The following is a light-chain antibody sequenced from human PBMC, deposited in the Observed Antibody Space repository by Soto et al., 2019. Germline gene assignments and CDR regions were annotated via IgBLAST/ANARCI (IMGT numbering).Light chain of an antibody. CDR1: KLGDKY. CDR2: QDS. Sequence: SYELTQPPSVSVSPGQTASITCSGDKLGDKYACWYQQKPGQSPVLVIYQDSKRPSGIPERFSGSNSGNTATLTISGTQAMEEADYYCQAWDSSTGVVFGGGTKPTVL. J-gene: IGLJ2*01. CDR3: QAWDSSTGVV. V-gene: IGLV3-1*01.